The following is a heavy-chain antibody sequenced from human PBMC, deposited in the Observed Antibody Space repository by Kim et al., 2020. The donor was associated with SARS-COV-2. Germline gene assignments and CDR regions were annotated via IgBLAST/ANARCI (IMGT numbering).Heavy chain of an antibody. CDR3: ARHGYNSNWYFDL. D-gene: IGHD5-12*01. J-gene: IGHJ2*01. V-gene: IGHV3-11*06. Sequence: AATGRGRFTISRDTAKNSLYLQMNSLRAEDTAVYYCARHGYNSNWYFDLWGRGTLVTVSS.